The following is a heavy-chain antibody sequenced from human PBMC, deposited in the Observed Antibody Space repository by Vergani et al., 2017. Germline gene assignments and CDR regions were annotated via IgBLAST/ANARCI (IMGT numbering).Heavy chain of an antibody. Sequence: EVQLVQSGAEVKKPGATMKISCKVSGYTFTDHYMHWVKQAPGKGLEWMGLVDPEDGETIYAEKFKGRVTIAADTSTDTAHLELSSLRSEDTAVYYCARHTHEVVVPAAISWVKNYYYYYYMDVWGKGTTVTVSS. J-gene: IGHJ6*03. CDR1: GYTFTDHY. D-gene: IGHD2-2*01. CDR3: ARHTHEVVVPAAISWVKNYYYYYYMDV. V-gene: IGHV1-69-2*01. CDR2: VDPEDGET.